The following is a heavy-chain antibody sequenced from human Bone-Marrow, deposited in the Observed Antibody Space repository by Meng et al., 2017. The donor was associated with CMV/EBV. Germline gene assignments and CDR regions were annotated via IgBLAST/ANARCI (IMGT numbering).Heavy chain of an antibody. Sequence: ASVKVSCKASGYTFTSYGITWVRQAPGQGLEWMGWISTYTGDRNYEQKLQGRVTMTTDTSTSTAYMELRSLRSEDTAVYYCARDIQVGLPRENNWFDPWGQGNLVTVSS. D-gene: IGHD2-21*01. V-gene: IGHV1-18*01. J-gene: IGHJ5*02. CDR1: GYTFTSYG. CDR2: ISTYTGDR. CDR3: ARDIQVGLPRENNWFDP.